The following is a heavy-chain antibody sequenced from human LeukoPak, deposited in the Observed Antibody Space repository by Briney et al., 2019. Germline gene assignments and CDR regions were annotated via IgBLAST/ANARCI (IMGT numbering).Heavy chain of an antibody. D-gene: IGHD2-21*01. CDR3: ARGLVVVIAKDYFDP. CDR2: ISDDGRNK. Sequence: GGSLRLSCAASGFTFSNYAMHWVRQAPGKGLEWVAVISDDGRNKYYADSVKGRFTISRDNSKSTLYLQMSSLRAEDTAVYYCARGLVVVIAKDYFDPWGQGTLVTVSS. V-gene: IGHV3-30*04. CDR1: GFTFSNYA. J-gene: IGHJ5*02.